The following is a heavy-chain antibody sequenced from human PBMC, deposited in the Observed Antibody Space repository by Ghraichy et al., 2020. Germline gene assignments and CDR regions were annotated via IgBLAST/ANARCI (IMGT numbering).Heavy chain of an antibody. J-gene: IGHJ4*02. V-gene: IGHV4-59*01. CDR3: ARANYDSSGYYLGYFDY. Sequence: SETLSLTCTVSGGSISSYYWSWIRQPPGKGLEWIGYIYYSGSTNYNPSLKSRVTISVDTSKNQFSLKLSSVTAADTAVYYCARANYDSSGYYLGYFDYWGQGTLVTVSS. D-gene: IGHD3-22*01. CDR1: GGSISSYY. CDR2: IYYSGST.